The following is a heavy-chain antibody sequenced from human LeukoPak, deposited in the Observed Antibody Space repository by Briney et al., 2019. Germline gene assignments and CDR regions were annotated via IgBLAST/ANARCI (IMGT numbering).Heavy chain of an antibody. CDR1: GFTFSSYA. CDR3: AKWGDTAMVYYYYYGMDV. D-gene: IGHD5-18*01. V-gene: IGHV3-23*01. CDR2: ISGSGGST. J-gene: IGHJ6*04. Sequence: GGSLRLSCAASGFTFSSYAMSSVRQAPGKGLEWVSAISGSGGSTYYADSVKGRFTISRDNSKNTLYLQMNSLRAEDTAVYYCAKWGDTAMVYYYYYGMDVWGKGTTVTVSS.